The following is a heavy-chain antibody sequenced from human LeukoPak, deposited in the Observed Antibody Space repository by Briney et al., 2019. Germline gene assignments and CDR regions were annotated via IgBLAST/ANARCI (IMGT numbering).Heavy chain of an antibody. CDR1: GGSISSGGYS. CDR3: ARVRGFWSGYYYYYYGMDV. J-gene: IGHJ6*02. V-gene: IGHV4-30-2*01. D-gene: IGHD3-3*01. CDR2: IYHSGST. Sequence: SETLSLTCAVSGGSISSGGYSWSWIRQPPGKGLEWLGYIYHSGSTYYNPSLKSRVTISVDRSKNQFSLKLSSVTAADTAVYYCARVRGFWSGYYYYYYGMDVWGQGTTVTVSS.